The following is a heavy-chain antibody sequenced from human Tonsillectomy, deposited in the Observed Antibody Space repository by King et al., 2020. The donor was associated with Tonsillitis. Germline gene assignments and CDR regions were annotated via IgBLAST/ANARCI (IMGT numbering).Heavy chain of an antibody. CDR1: GFTFSSYS. CDR2: ISSSSRTI. J-gene: IGHJ4*02. D-gene: IGHD6-19*01. CDR3: CSSGWDY. Sequence: QLVQSGGDLVQPGGSLRLSCAASGFTFSSYSMNWVRQAPGKGLECISYISSSSRTIYYADSVKGRFTISRDNAKSSLYLQMNSLRAEDTAVYYCCSSGWDYWGQGTLVTVSS. V-gene: IGHV3-48*04.